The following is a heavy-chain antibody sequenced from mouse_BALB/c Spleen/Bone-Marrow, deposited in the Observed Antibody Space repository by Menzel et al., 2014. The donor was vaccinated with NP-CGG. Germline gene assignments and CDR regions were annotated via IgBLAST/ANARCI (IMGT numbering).Heavy chain of an antibody. Sequence: LVKTGASVKISCKASGYSFTGYYMHWVKQSHGKSLEWIGYISCYNGATSYNQKFKGKATFTVDTSSSTAYMQLSSLTSEDSAVYYCARGYYGSSLVYWGQGTLVTVSA. J-gene: IGHJ3*01. V-gene: IGHV1S34*01. CDR3: ARGYYGSSLVY. CDR2: ISCYNGAT. CDR1: GYSFTGYY. D-gene: IGHD1-1*01.